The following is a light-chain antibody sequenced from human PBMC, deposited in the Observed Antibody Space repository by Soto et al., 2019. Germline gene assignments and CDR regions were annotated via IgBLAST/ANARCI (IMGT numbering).Light chain of an antibody. CDR2: GAS. CDR3: QQYNNWPPLT. CDR1: QSVSGN. V-gene: IGKV3-15*01. J-gene: IGKJ4*01. Sequence: EIVMTQSPATLSVSPGERATLSCRASQSVSGNLDWYQQKPGQAPRLLIYGASTRATGVPARFSGSGSGTEFTLTISSLQSEDFAVYYCQQYNNWPPLTFGGGTKVEIK.